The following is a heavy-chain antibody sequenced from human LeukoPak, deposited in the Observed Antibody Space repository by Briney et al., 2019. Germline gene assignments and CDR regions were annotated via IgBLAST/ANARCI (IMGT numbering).Heavy chain of an antibody. CDR3: ARTETLWFGELFPDY. V-gene: IGHV3-7*01. J-gene: IGHJ4*02. CDR2: IKQDGSEK. D-gene: IGHD3-10*01. Sequence: PGGSLRLSCAASGFTFSSYWMSWVRQAPGKGLEWVANIKQDGSEKHYVDSVKGRFTISRDNAKNSLYLQMNSLRAEDTAVYYCARTETLWFGELFPDYWGQGTLVTVSS. CDR1: GFTFSSYW.